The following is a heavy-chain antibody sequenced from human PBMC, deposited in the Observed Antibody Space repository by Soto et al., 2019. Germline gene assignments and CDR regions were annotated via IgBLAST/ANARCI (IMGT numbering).Heavy chain of an antibody. CDR2: ISWNSGTI. J-gene: IGHJ6*02. D-gene: IGHD6-19*01. CDR1: GFTFDDYA. Sequence: EVQLVESGGGLVQPGRSLRLSCAASGFTFDDYAMHWVRQAPGKGLEWVSGISWNSGTIGYADSVKGRFTISRDKTKNSLYLQMYSLRAEDTALYYSAKDSGSGRYHYFYGIDVWGQGTTVSVSS. CDR3: AKDSGSGRYHYFYGIDV. V-gene: IGHV3-9*01.